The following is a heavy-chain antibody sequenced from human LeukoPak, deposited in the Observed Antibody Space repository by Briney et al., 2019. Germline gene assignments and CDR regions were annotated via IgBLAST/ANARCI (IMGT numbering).Heavy chain of an antibody. D-gene: IGHD3-22*01. J-gene: IGHJ4*02. CDR2: INSDGTST. V-gene: IGHV3-74*01. CDR1: GVTLSSYW. Sequence: GGSLRLSCAAPGVTLSSYWLHWVRQAPGKGLVWVSRINSDGTSTNYADSVKGRFTISRDNAKNTLYLQMNSLRAEDTAVYYCARDPYYYDSSGDHWGQGTLVTVSS. CDR3: ARDPYYYDSSGDH.